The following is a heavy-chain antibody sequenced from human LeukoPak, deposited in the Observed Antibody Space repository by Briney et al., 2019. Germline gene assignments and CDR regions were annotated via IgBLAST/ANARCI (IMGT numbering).Heavy chain of an antibody. CDR2: IKEDGSEK. Sequence: PGGSLRLSCAASGLTFRRHWMSWVRQAPGKGMEWVANIKEDGSEKHYVDSVKGRFTISRDNAENSVFLQMNSLRVEDTAVYYCARDRYFSIWGQGTLVSVSS. V-gene: IGHV3-7*01. D-gene: IGHD2-21*01. CDR3: ARDRYFSI. J-gene: IGHJ3*02. CDR1: GLTFRRHW.